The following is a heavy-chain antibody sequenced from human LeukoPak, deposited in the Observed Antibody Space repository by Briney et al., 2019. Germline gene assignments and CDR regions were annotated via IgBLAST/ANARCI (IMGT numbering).Heavy chain of an antibody. V-gene: IGHV4-4*02. D-gene: IGHD4-17*01. CDR3: ARGLSSLSNWHGEIDY. CDR1: GGSISSSYW. Sequence: RASETLSLTCGVSGGSISSSYWWSWVRQPPGKGLEWIGEIYHSGSTNYNPSLKSRVSVSVDTSKNQFSLRLSSVTAADTAVYYCARGLSSLSNWHGEIDYWGQGTLVTVSS. J-gene: IGHJ4*02. CDR2: IYHSGST.